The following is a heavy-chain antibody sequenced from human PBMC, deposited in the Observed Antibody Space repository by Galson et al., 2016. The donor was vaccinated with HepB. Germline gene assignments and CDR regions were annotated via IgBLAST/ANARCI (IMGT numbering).Heavy chain of an antibody. V-gene: IGHV3-74*01. Sequence: SLRLSCATSGFAFESYWMNWVRQAPGKGLMWVARINIYGNKTAYADFAKGRFTISRDNSKGTVFLQMNSLRPDDTAVYRVPAYGDYDTRSFDVWGRGTMVTVSS. D-gene: IGHD4-17*01. CDR1: GFAFESYW. CDR2: INIYGNKT. CDR3: PAYGDYDTRSFDV. J-gene: IGHJ3*01.